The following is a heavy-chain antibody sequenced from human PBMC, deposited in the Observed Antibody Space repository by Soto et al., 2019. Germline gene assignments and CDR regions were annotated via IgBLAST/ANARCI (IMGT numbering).Heavy chain of an antibody. CDR3: ARVPSPFYAFWSGSYYFDY. Sequence: QVQLQESGPGLVKPSQTLTLTCTVSGGSISSGNYYWSWIRQPPGKGLEWIGHIHHSGSAFYNPSLKSRLTILVDTSKNQFSLKLSSVTAADTAVYYCARVPSPFYAFWSGSYYFDYWGQGTLVTVSS. CDR2: IHHSGSA. V-gene: IGHV4-30-4*01. J-gene: IGHJ4*02. D-gene: IGHD3-3*01. CDR1: GGSISSGNYY.